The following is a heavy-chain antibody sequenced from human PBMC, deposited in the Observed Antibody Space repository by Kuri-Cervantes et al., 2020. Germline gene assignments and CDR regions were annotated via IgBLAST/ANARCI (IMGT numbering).Heavy chain of an antibody. J-gene: IGHJ4*02. Sequence: SETLSLTCTVSGGSISSYYWSWIRQPPGKGLEWIGYIYYSGSTYYNPSLKSRVTISVDTSKNQFSLKLSSVTAADTAVYYCARHDYGGSKDFDYWGQGTLVTVSS. D-gene: IGHD4-23*01. CDR3: ARHDYGGSKDFDY. CDR1: GGSISSYY. V-gene: IGHV4-59*08. CDR2: IYYSGST.